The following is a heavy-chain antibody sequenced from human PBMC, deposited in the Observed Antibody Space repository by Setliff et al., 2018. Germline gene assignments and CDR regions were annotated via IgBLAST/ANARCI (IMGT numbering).Heavy chain of an antibody. CDR3: ARVTGFFYVDA. V-gene: IGHV4-61*09. CDR1: GGSVGSDFSY. Sequence: SETLSLTCTVSGGSVGSDFSYWTWIRQPAGKGLEWIGQTYTTWSTNYNPSLKGRVTISLDASKNEFSLRLTSVTAADTAVYYCARVTGFFYVDAWGKGTTVTVSS. J-gene: IGHJ6*03. D-gene: IGHD3-3*01. CDR2: TYTTWST.